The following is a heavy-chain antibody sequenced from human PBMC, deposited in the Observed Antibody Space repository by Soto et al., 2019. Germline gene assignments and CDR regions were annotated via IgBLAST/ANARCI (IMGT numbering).Heavy chain of an antibody. CDR1: GDSVSSNSAA. Sequence: PSQTLSLTCAISGDSVSSNSAAWNWIRQSPSRGLEWLGRTYYRSKWYNDYAVSVKSRITINPDTSKNQFSLQLNSVTPEDTAVYYCATDFGWNDVGRHYYYGMDVWGQGTTVTVSS. D-gene: IGHD1-1*01. V-gene: IGHV6-1*01. J-gene: IGHJ6*02. CDR3: ATDFGWNDVGRHYYYGMDV. CDR2: TYYRSKWYN.